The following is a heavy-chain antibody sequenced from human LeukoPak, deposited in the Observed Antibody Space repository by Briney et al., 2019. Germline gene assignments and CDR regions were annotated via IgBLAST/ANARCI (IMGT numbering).Heavy chain of an antibody. CDR2: IIPIFGTA. D-gene: IGHD3-10*01. J-gene: IGHJ6*02. V-gene: IGHV1-69*13. Sequence: SVTVSCTASGYTFTSYYMHWVRQAPGQGLEWMGGIIPIFGTANYAQKFQGRVTITADESTSTAYMELSSLRSEDTAVYYCASCLRGVIWYYYYGMDVWGQGTTVTVSS. CDR3: ASCLRGVIWYYYYGMDV. CDR1: GYTFTSYY.